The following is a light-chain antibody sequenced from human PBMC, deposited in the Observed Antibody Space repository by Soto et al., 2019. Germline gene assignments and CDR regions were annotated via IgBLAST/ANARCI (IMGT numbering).Light chain of an antibody. Sequence: DIHMTQAPSTLSASVGDRVTITCRASQSINAWLAWYQQKPGKAPKLLIYDVSTLASGVPSRFSGSASGTEFTLTISSLQPDDFATYYCQQYNSYSPTFGQGTKVDI. V-gene: IGKV1-5*01. J-gene: IGKJ1*01. CDR3: QQYNSYSPT. CDR2: DVS. CDR1: QSINAW.